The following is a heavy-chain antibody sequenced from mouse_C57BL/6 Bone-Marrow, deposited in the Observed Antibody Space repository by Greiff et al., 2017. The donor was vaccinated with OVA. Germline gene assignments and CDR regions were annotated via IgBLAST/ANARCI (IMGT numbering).Heavy chain of an antibody. V-gene: IGHV1-63*01. CDR2: IYPGGGST. J-gene: IGHJ4*01. CDR3: ARYDYDVYYAMDY. Sequence: VQLQQSGAELVRPGPSVKMSCKASGYTFTNYWIGWAQQRPGHGLEWFGDIYPGGGSTNYNEKLKGKATLTADKSSSTAYMQFSSLTSEDSAIYYCARYDYDVYYAMDYWCQGTAVTVSS. D-gene: IGHD2-4*01. CDR1: GYTFTNYW.